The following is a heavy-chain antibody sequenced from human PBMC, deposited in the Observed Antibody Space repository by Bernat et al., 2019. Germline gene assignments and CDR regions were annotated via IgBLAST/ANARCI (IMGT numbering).Heavy chain of an antibody. CDR1: GGSISSGGYS. Sequence: QLQLQESGSGLVKPSQTLSLTCAVSGGSISSGGYSWSWIRQPPGKGLEWIGYIYHSGSTYYNPSLKSRVTISVGRSKNQFSLKLSSVTAADTAVYYCGRGEYYDSSGYPSFGYWGQGTLVTVSP. J-gene: IGHJ4*02. CDR3: GRGEYYDSSGYPSFGY. D-gene: IGHD3-22*01. V-gene: IGHV4-30-2*01. CDR2: IYHSGST.